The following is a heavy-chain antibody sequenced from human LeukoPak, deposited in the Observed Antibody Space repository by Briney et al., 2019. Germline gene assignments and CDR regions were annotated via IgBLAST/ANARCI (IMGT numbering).Heavy chain of an antibody. CDR1: GGTFSSYA. V-gene: IGHV1-69*13. J-gene: IGHJ4*02. CDR2: IIPIFGTA. CDR3: ARGPYYYDSSGYSLSPGFDY. Sequence: SVKVSCKASGGTFSSYAISWVRQAPGQGLEWMGGIIPIFGTANYAQKFQGRVTITADESTNTAYMELSSLRSEDTAVYYCARGPYYYDSSGYSLSPGFDYWGQGTLVTVSS. D-gene: IGHD3-22*01.